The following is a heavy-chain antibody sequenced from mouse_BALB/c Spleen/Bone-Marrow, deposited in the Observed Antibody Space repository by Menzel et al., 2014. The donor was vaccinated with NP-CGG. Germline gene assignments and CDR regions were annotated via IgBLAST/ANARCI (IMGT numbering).Heavy chain of an antibody. J-gene: IGHJ2*01. CDR3: TGSDY. CDR1: GFTFSNYW. Sequence: EVQGVESGGGLVQPGGSMKLSCVASGFTFSNYWMNWVRQSPEKGLEWVAEIRLKSNNYATHYAESVKGRFTISRDDSKSSVYLQMNNLRAEDPGIYYRTGSDYWGQGTTLTVSS. V-gene: IGHV6-6*02. CDR2: IRLKSNNYAT. D-gene: IGHD1-1*01.